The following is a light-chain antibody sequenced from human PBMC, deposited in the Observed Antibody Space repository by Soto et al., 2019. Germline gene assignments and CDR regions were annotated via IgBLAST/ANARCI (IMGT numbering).Light chain of an antibody. V-gene: IGKV3-20*01. J-gene: IGKJ4*01. CDR2: CAS. CDR1: QSASSRY. Sequence: EIVLTQSPATLSLSPGERATLSCRASQSASSRYLAWYQQKPGQAPRLLIYCASSRATGIPDRFSGGGSGTDFTLTISRLEPEDFAVYYCQQYGSSPLTFGGGTKVDIK. CDR3: QQYGSSPLT.